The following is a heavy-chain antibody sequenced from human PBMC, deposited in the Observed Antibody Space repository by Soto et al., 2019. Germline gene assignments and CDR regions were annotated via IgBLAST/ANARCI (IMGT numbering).Heavy chain of an antibody. CDR2: IVVGSGNT. Sequence: SVKVSCKASGFTFTSSAVQWVRQARGQRLEWIGWIVVGSGNTNYAQKFQERVTITRDMSTSTAYMELSSLRSEDTAVYYCAAGPTSGGWYYYYGMDVWGQGTTVTVSS. V-gene: IGHV1-58*01. CDR1: GFTFTSSA. CDR3: AAGPTSGGWYYYYGMDV. J-gene: IGHJ6*02. D-gene: IGHD6-19*01.